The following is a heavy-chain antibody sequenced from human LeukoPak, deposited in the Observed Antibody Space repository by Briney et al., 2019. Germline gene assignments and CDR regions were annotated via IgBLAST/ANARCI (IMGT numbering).Heavy chain of an antibody. CDR2: INHSGST. Sequence: PSETLSLTCAVYGGSSSGYYWSWIRQPPGKGLEWIGEINHSGSTNYNPSLKSRVTISVDTSKNQFSLKLSSVTAADTAVYYCARVVVITTTYDAFDIWGQGTMVTVSS. CDR3: ARVVVITTTYDAFDI. D-gene: IGHD3-22*01. CDR1: GGSSSGYY. J-gene: IGHJ3*02. V-gene: IGHV4-34*01.